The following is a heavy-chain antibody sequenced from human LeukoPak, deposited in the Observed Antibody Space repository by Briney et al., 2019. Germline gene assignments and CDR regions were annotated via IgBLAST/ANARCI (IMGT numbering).Heavy chain of an antibody. V-gene: IGHV3-7*01. J-gene: IGHJ4*02. CDR1: GFSFSSYW. D-gene: IGHD6-13*01. CDR3: ARDFGSSSSFDY. Sequence: PGGSLRLSCAASGFSFSSYWMSWVRQAPGKGLEWVANIMAERSEKYYVDSVKGRYTISRDSAKNSLYLQMNSLRAEDTAVYYCARDFGSSSSFDYRGQGTLVTVSS. CDR2: IMAERSEK.